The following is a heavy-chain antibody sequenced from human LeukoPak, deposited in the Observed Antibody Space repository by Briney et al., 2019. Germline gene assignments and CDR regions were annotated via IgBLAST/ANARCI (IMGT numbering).Heavy chain of an antibody. J-gene: IGHJ4*02. Sequence: GGSLRLSCAASGFTFSSYGKHWVRQAPGKGLEWVAVIWYDGSNKYYADSVKGRFTISRDNSKNTLYLQMNSLRAEDTAVYYCARDLVTVVPAAMPINYFDYWGQGTLVTVSS. CDR1: GFTFSSYG. V-gene: IGHV3-33*01. CDR2: IWYDGSNK. D-gene: IGHD2-2*01. CDR3: ARDLVTVVPAAMPINYFDY.